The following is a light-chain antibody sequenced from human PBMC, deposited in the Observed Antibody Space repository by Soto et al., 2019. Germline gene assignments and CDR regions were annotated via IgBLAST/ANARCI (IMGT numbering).Light chain of an antibody. CDR2: GAS. J-gene: IGKJ1*01. V-gene: IGKV3-20*01. CDR1: QSVTSRY. Sequence: EIVLTQSPGTLSLSPGEGATLSCRASQSVTSRYLAWYQQKPGQTPRLLIYGASSRATGIPDRFSGSGSGKDFPLTITRLDPKNFALYYCQQYGSSPPTSGQGPKLDIK. CDR3: QQYGSSPPT.